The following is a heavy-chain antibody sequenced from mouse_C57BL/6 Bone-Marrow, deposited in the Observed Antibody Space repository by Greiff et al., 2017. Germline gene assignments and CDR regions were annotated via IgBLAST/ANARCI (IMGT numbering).Heavy chain of an antibody. D-gene: IGHD1-1*01. CDR3: ARAYGSSWYFDF. V-gene: IGHV1-81*01. Sequence: QVQLQQSGAELARPGASVKLSCKASGYTFTSYGISWVKQRTGQGLEWIGEIYPRSGNTYYNEKFKGKATLTADTSSSTAYMELRSLTSEDSAVYCGARAYGSSWYFDFWGTGTTVTVSS. J-gene: IGHJ1*03. CDR1: GYTFTSYG. CDR2: IYPRSGNT.